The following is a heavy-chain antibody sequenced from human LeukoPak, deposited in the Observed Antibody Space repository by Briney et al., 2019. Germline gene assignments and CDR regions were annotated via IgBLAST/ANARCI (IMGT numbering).Heavy chain of an antibody. V-gene: IGHV3-23*01. D-gene: IGHD3-9*01. J-gene: IGHJ3*02. Sequence: PGGSLRLSCAASGFTFSSYPMSWVRQAPGKGLEWVSAISGSGDSTYYADSVKGRFTISRDNSKNTLYLQMNSLRAEDTAVYYCARVRLRYFDWLLEAFDIWGQGTMVTVSS. CDR1: GFTFSSYP. CDR3: ARVRLRYFDWLLEAFDI. CDR2: ISGSGDST.